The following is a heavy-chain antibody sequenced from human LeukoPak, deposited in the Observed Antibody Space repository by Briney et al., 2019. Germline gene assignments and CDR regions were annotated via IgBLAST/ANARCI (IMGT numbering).Heavy chain of an antibody. CDR3: ARGGSSWDFAFDI. CDR1: GFTFSSYG. V-gene: IGHV3-23*01. J-gene: IGHJ3*02. D-gene: IGHD6-13*01. Sequence: GGSLRLSCAASGFTFSSYGMSWVRQAPGKGLEWVSTISGSGDSTYYADSVKGRFTISRDNSKNTLYLQMNSLRTEDTAMYYCARGGSSWDFAFDIWGQGTMVTVSS. CDR2: ISGSGDST.